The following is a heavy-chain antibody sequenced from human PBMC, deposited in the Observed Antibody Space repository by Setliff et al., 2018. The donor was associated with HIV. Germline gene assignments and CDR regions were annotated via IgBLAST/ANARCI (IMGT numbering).Heavy chain of an antibody. CDR2: IRGTDGTT. D-gene: IGHD6-19*01. CDR1: GFTFNNYA. CDR3: AKDAKTDSGWPYWYFDL. Sequence: LRLSCAASGFTFNNYAMSWVRQAPGRGLEWVSLIRGTDGTTYYADSVQGHFTISRDNSKNTLYLQMNSLRADDTAVYFCAKDAKTDSGWPYWYFDLWGRGTLVTVSS. V-gene: IGHV3-23*01. J-gene: IGHJ2*01.